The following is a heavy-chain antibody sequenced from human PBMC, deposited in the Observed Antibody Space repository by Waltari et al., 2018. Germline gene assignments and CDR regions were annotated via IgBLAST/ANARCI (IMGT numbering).Heavy chain of an antibody. J-gene: IGHJ4*02. Sequence: QVQLVQSGAEVKKPGASVKVSCKASGYTFTGYYMRWVRQAPGQGLEGMGWSNPSRCGTNYAQKVEGRVTMTRDTSISSVYMELSRLRSDDTAVYYWARDRPYYGSGSYDYWGQGTLVTVSS. CDR3: ARDRPYYGSGSYDY. CDR1: GYTFTGYY. V-gene: IGHV1-2*02. D-gene: IGHD3-10*01. CDR2: SNPSRCGT.